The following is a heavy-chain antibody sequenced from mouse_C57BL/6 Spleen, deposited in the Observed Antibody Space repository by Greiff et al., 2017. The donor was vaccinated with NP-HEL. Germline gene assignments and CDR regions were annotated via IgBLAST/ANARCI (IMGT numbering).Heavy chain of an antibody. V-gene: IGHV1-55*01. CDR3: ARDNYHGEYFDV. CDR1: GYTFTSYW. CDR2: IYPGSGST. D-gene: IGHD1-2*01. Sequence: QVQLQQSGAELVKPGASVKMSCKASGYTFTSYWITWVKQRPGQGLEWIGDIYPGSGSTNYNEKFKSKATLTVDTSSSTAYMQLSSLTSEDSAVYYCARDNYHGEYFDVWGTGTTVTVSS. J-gene: IGHJ1*03.